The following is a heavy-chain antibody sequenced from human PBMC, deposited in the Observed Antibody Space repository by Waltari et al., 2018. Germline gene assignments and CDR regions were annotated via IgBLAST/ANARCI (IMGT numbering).Heavy chain of an antibody. Sequence: QVQLVQSGAEVKKPGASVKVSCKASGYTFTGYYMHWVRQAPGQGLEWMGWINPNSGGTNYAQNVQGRVTMTRDTSISTAYMELSRLRSDDTAVYYCASRYHYYDNWDFQHWGQGTLVTVSS. D-gene: IGHD3-22*01. CDR3: ASRYHYYDNWDFQH. CDR2: INPNSGGT. CDR1: GYTFTGYY. J-gene: IGHJ1*01. V-gene: IGHV1-2*02.